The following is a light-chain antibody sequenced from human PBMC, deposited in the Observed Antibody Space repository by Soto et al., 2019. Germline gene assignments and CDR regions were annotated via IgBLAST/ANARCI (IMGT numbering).Light chain of an antibody. Sequence: EIVLTQSPATLSLSPGERATLSCRASQSVSGYLAWYQQKPGQAPRLLIYDASNRATSIPARFSGSGSGTDFSGSGTDFTLTISSLDPEDFAVYYCQQRSNWPYTFGQGTKLEIK. J-gene: IGKJ2*01. V-gene: IGKV3-11*01. CDR1: QSVSGY. CDR2: DAS. CDR3: QQRSNWPYT.